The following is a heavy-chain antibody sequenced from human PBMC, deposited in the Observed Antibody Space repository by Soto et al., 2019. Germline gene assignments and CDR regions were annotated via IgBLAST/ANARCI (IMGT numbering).Heavy chain of an antibody. V-gene: IGHV3-33*01. CDR3: ARDYGSGSYQDY. CDR2: IWYDGSNK. Sequence: QVQLVESGGGVVQPGRSLRLSCAASGFTFSNYGMHWVRQAPGKGLEWVAVIWYDGSNKYYADSVKGRFTISRDNSKNTLYLQMNSLRAEDTAVYYCARDYGSGSYQDYWGQGTLVTVSS. D-gene: IGHD3-10*01. CDR1: GFTFSNYG. J-gene: IGHJ4*02.